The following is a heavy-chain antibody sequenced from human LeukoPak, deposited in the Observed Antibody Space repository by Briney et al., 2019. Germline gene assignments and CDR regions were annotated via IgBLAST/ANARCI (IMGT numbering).Heavy chain of an antibody. CDR3: AKDKKYQLLRYMDV. CDR2: ISWNSGSI. CDR1: GFTFDDYA. V-gene: IGHV3-9*01. J-gene: IGHJ6*03. D-gene: IGHD2-2*01. Sequence: PGGSLRLSCAASGFTFDDYAMHWVRQAPGEGLEWVSGISWNSGSIGYADSVKGRFTISRDNAKNSLYLQMNSLRAEDTALYYCAKDKKYQLLRYMDVWGKGTTVTVSS.